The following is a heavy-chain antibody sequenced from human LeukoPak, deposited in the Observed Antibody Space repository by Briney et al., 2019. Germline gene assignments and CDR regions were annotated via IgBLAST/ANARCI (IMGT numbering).Heavy chain of an antibody. CDR2: IYYSGST. D-gene: IGHD6-13*01. V-gene: IGHV4-59*12. J-gene: IGHJ4*02. CDR1: GGSISSYY. CDR3: ARERPGYSSSFDY. Sequence: PSETLPLTCTVSGGSISSYYWSWIRQPPGKGLEWIGYIYYSGSTNYNPSLKSRVTISVDTSKNQFSLKLSSVTAADTAVYYCARERPGYSSSFDYWGQGTLVTVSS.